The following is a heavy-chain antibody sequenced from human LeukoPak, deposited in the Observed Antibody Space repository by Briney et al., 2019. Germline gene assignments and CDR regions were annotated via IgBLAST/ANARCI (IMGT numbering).Heavy chain of an antibody. CDR2: IIPIFGTA. D-gene: IGHD2-15*01. V-gene: IGHV1-69*06. CDR3: ASATLRCSGGSCYEMDV. Sequence: SVKVSCKASGGTFTSYAISWGRQAPGQGLEWRGGIIPIFGTANYAQKFQGRVTITAGKSTSTAYMELSSLRSEDTAVYYCASATLRCSGGSCYEMDVWGKGTTVTVSS. CDR1: GGTFTSYA. J-gene: IGHJ6*04.